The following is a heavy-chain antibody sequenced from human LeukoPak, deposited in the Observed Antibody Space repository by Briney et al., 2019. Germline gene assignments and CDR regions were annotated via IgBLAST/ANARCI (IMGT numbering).Heavy chain of an antibody. V-gene: IGHV4-59*08. CDR2: LYYNGTT. CDR1: GCSISSYY. J-gene: IGHJ4*02. CDR3: ARMHSGSSFYFDY. Sequence: SETLSLTCTVSGCSISSYYWSWIRQPPGKGLEWVGSLYYNGTTNYSPSVKSRVTISVDTSKYQFYLKTTSVTAADTAVYYCARMHSGSSFYFDYWGQGALVTVPS. D-gene: IGHD1-26*01.